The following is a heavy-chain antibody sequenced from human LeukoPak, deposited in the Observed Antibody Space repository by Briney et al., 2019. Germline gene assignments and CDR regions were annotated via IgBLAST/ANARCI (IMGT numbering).Heavy chain of an antibody. Sequence: PGGSLRLSCAASGFTFSSYWMNWVRQAPGKGLEWVANIKPDGSDESYVDSVKGRFTISRDNAKNSLYLQMNRLRAEDTAVYYCARENFQYWAQGTLVTVSS. CDR1: GFTFSSYW. J-gene: IGHJ4*02. CDR2: IKPDGSDE. V-gene: IGHV3-7*04. CDR3: ARENFQY.